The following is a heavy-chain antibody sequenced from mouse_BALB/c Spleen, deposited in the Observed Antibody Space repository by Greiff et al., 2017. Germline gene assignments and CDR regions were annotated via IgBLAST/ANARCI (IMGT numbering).Heavy chain of an antibody. CDR1: GFTFSDYY. J-gene: IGHJ1*01. Sequence: DVMLVESGGGLVKPGGSLKLSCAASGFTFSDYYMYWVRQTPEKRLEWVATISDGGSYTYYPDSVKGRFTISRDNAKNNLYLQMSSLKSEDTAMYYCARDRAITTVNWYFDVWGAGTTVTVSS. D-gene: IGHD2-4*01. CDR3: ARDRAITTVNWYFDV. CDR2: ISDGGSYT. V-gene: IGHV5-4*02.